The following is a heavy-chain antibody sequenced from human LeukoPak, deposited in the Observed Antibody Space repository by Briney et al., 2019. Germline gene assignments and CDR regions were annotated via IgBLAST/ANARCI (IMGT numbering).Heavy chain of an antibody. D-gene: IGHD6-19*01. V-gene: IGHV4-34*01. CDR1: GGSFSGYY. J-gene: IGHJ4*02. CDR2: INHSGST. CDR3: ARRRSSGWFY. Sequence: SETLSLTCAVYGGSFSGYYWSWIRQPPGKGLEWIGEINHSGSTNYNPSLKSRVTISVDTSKNQFSLKLSSVTAADTAVYYCARRRSSGWFYWGQGTLVTVSS.